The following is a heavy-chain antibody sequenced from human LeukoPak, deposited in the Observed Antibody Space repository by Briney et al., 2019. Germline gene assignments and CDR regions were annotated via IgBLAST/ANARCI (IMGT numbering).Heavy chain of an antibody. CDR3: ARGPSGYHNT. CDR2: IYYSGNT. Sequence: SETLSLTCTVSGGSISSNNFYWGWIRQPPGQGLEWIGSIYYSGNTYYNPSLKSRVTISVDTSKNQFSLKLSSVTAADTAVYYCARGPSGYHNTGGQGTLVTVSS. CDR1: GGSISSNNFY. J-gene: IGHJ4*02. V-gene: IGHV4-39*07. D-gene: IGHD5-12*01.